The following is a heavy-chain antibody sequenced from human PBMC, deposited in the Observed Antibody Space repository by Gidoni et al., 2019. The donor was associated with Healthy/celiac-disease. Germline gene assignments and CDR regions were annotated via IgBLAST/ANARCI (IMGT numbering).Heavy chain of an antibody. Sequence: QVQLVESGGGVVQPGRSLRLSCAASGFTFSSYGMHWARQAPGKGLEWVAVISYDGSNKYYADSVKGRFTISRDNSKNTLYLQMNSLRAEDTAVYYCAKAILPPAAYSYGYYYYGMDVWGQGTTVTVSS. CDR2: ISYDGSNK. CDR3: AKAILPPAAYSYGYYYYGMDV. J-gene: IGHJ6*02. D-gene: IGHD5-18*01. CDR1: GFTFSSYG. V-gene: IGHV3-30*18.